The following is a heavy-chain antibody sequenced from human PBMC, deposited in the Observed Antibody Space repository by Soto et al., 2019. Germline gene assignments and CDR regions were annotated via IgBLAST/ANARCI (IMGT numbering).Heavy chain of an antibody. D-gene: IGHD3-16*01. Sequence: QVQLQQWGAGLLKPSEALSLTCAVYGGSFSGYDWTWIRQPPGTGMEWIGEINHSGSTNYNPSSKSRVTISVDTSANQFSLKLTSVTAADTDVYYCERDEITGLFDYWGQGTLVTGSS. CDR2: INHSGST. J-gene: IGHJ4*02. CDR3: ERDEITGLFDY. V-gene: IGHV4-34*01. CDR1: GGSFSGYD.